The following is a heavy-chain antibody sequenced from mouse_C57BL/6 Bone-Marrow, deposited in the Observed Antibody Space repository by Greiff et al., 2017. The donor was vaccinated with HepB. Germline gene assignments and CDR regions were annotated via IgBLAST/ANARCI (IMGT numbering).Heavy chain of an antibody. CDR1: GFTFSDYG. V-gene: IGHV5-17*01. CDR2: ISSGSSTI. J-gene: IGHJ2*01. Sequence: VQLKESGGGLVKPGGSLKLSCAASGFTFSDYGMHWVRQAPEKGLEWVAYISSGSSTIYYADTVKGRFTISRDKAKNTLFLQMTSLRSEDTAMYYCARLDYFDYWGQGTTLTVSS. CDR3: ARLDYFDY.